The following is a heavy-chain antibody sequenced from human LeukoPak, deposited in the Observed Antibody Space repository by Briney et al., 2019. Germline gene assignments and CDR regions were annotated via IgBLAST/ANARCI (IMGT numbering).Heavy chain of an antibody. V-gene: IGHV4-34*01. D-gene: IGHD7-27*01. CDR3: ARRGNWANYHHYYYMDV. Sequence: SETLSLTCAVYGGSFSDYHWNWIRQPPGKGLEWTGEINHSGTSTNYNPSLKSRVTISVDTSKNQFSLKLTSVSAADTAVYYCARRGNWANYHHYYYMDVWGKGTTVTISS. J-gene: IGHJ6*03. CDR1: GGSFSDYH. CDR2: INHSGTST.